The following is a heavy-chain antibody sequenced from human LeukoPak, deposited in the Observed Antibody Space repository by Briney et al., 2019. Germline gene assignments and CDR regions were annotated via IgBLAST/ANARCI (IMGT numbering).Heavy chain of an antibody. CDR2: IYYSGTT. D-gene: IGHD3-16*01. Sequence: SETLSLTCTVSGDSISPYYWSWLRQPPGKGLEWIAYIYYSGTTNYNPSLKSRVTISVDTSNNQFSLKLSSVTAADTAVYCCARHAHWGTGLVPYWGQGTLVTVSS. CDR1: GDSISPYY. CDR3: ARHAHWGTGLVPY. V-gene: IGHV4-59*08. J-gene: IGHJ4*02.